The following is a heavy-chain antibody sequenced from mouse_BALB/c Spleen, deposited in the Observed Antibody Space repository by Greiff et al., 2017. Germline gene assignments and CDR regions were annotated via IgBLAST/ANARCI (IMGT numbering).Heavy chain of an antibody. CDR1: GFNIKDTY. Sequence: VQLQQSGAELVKPGASVKLSCTASGFNIKDTYMHWVKQRPEQGLEWIGRIDPANGNTKYDPKFQGKATITADTSSNTAYLQLSSLTSEDTAVYYCASLRGDAMDYWGQGTSVTVSS. CDR2: IDPANGNT. V-gene: IGHV14-3*02. D-gene: IGHD1-1*01. J-gene: IGHJ4*01. CDR3: ASLRGDAMDY.